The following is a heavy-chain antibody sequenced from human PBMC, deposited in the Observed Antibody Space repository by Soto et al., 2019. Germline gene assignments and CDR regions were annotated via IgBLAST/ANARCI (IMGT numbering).Heavy chain of an antibody. Sequence: XLRLCCAASGFXFSSDGVHWVRHAPGNGLEWVAVIWYDGSNKYYADSVKGRFTISRDNSKNTLYLQMNRLRAEDTAVYYCARVELEKRVFDYWGQGTLVTSPQ. CDR3: ARVELEKRVFDY. CDR1: GFXFSSDG. V-gene: IGHV3-33*01. J-gene: IGHJ4*02. D-gene: IGHD1-1*01. CDR2: IWYDGSNK.